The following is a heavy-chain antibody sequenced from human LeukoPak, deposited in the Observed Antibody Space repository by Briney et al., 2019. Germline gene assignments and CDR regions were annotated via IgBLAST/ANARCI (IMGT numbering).Heavy chain of an antibody. J-gene: IGHJ6*03. CDR2: IYYSGST. Sequence: SETLSLTCTVSGGSISSSSYYWGWIRQPPGKGLEWIGSIYYSGSTYYNPSLKSRVTISVDTSKNQFSLKLSSVTAADTAVYYCARQIMIDYYYYYYMDVWGRGTTVTISS. D-gene: IGHD3-22*01. V-gene: IGHV4-39*01. CDR1: GGSISSSSYY. CDR3: ARQIMIDYYYYYYMDV.